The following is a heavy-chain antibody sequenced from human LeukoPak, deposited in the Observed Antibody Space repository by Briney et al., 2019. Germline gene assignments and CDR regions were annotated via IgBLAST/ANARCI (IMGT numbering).Heavy chain of an antibody. CDR3: ATHSSSFRRYFDY. CDR1: GYTFTSYY. V-gene: IGHV1-46*03. J-gene: IGHJ4*02. Sequence: ASVKVSCKASGYTFTSYYMHWVRQAPGQGLEWMGIINPSGGSTSYAQKCQGRVTMTRDTSTSTVYMELSSLRSEDTAVYYCATHSSSFRRYFDYWGQGTLVTVSS. D-gene: IGHD6-13*01. CDR2: INPSGGST.